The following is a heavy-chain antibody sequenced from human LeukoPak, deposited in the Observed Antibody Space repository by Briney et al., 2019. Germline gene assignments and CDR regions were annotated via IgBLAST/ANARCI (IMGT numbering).Heavy chain of an antibody. D-gene: IGHD6-13*01. CDR1: GFTFSSYA. J-gene: IGHJ4*02. CDR3: ARSPGPRITAAAFFDY. V-gene: IGHV3-64*01. CDR2: ISSNGGST. Sequence: PGGSLRLSCAASGFTFSSYAMHWVRQAPGKGLEYVSAISSNGGSTYYANSVKGRFTISRDNSKNALYLQMNGLRVEDTAVYYCARSPGPRITAAAFFDYWGQGTLVTVSS.